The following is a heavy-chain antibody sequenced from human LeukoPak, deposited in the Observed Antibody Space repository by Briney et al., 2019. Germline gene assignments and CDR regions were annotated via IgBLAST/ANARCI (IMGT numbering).Heavy chain of an antibody. J-gene: IGHJ3*02. CDR3: AKFSSLNAVGATFQGAFDI. D-gene: IGHD1-26*01. CDR1: GFTFSSYA. CDR2: ISGSGGST. Sequence: GGSLRLSCAASGFTFSSYAMSWVRQAPGKGLEWVSAISGSGGSTYYADSVKGRFTISRDNSTNTMYLQINRLRAEDTAVYYSAKFSSLNAVGATFQGAFDIWGQGTMVTVSS. V-gene: IGHV3-23*01.